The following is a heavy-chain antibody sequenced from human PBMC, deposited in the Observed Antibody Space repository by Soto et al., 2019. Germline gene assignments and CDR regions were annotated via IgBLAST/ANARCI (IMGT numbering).Heavy chain of an antibody. CDR3: ARGRDPKMATMCFET. J-gene: IGHJ3*02. D-gene: IGHD5-12*01. CDR2: ISYDGSNK. CDR1: GFTFSSYA. V-gene: IGHV3-30-3*01. Sequence: PGGSVRLSCAASGFTFSSYAMHWVRQAPGKGLEWVAVISYDGSNKYYADSVKGRFTISRDNSKNTLYLQMNSLRAEDTAVYSWARGRDPKMATMCFETCGHGSRVTVSS.